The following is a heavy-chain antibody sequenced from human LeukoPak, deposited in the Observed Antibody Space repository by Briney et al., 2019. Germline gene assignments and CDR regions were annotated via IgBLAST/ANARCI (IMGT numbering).Heavy chain of an antibody. CDR3: ARRGYYYGSGSEGYFDY. Sequence: PSETLSLTCTVSGGSISSSSYYWGWIRQPPGKGLERIGSIYYSGSTYYNPSLKSRVTISVDTSKNQFSLKLSSVTAADTAVYYCARRGYYYGSGSEGYFDYWGQGTLVTVSS. CDR1: GGSISSSSYY. J-gene: IGHJ4*02. D-gene: IGHD3-10*01. V-gene: IGHV4-39*01. CDR2: IYYSGST.